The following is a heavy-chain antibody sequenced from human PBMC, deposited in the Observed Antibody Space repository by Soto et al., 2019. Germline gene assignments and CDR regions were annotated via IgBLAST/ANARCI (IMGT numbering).Heavy chain of an antibody. D-gene: IGHD2-8*02. CDR1: GESISSSSYY. V-gene: IGHV4-39*01. CDR2: IYYSGRT. CDR3: ARQRTTVVSQAYFDH. Sequence: PSETLSLTCIVSGESISSSSYYWGWIRQPPGKGLEWIGSIYYSGRTYYNPSFKSRVTISIDTSKNQFSLKLGSVTATDTAVCYCARQRTTVVSQAYFDHWGQGALVPVSS. J-gene: IGHJ4*02.